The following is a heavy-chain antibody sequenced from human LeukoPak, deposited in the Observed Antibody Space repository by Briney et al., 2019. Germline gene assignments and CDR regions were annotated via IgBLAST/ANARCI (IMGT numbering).Heavy chain of an antibody. CDR3: ARVFDS. J-gene: IGHJ4*02. Sequence: SETLSLTCTVSGGSVSTSDYYWGWIRQSPVKGLEWIGDVFYTGKTNYNPSLRGRSTISIDTSKNQFSLKLTYVTAADTAVYYCARVFDSWGQGTLVTVSS. V-gene: IGHV4-39*07. CDR1: GGSVSTSDYY. CDR2: VFYTGKT.